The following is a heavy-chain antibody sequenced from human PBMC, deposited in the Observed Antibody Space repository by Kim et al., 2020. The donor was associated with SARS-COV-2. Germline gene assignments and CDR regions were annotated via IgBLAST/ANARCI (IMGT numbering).Heavy chain of an antibody. CDR3: SKSRAIFWFGKGLSTFD. Sequence: GGSLRLSCGASGFSFNNYAMHWVRQAPGKGLEWVAVISYDGSIQYYADPVKGHLTVSRDWSNNTLYLQMRSLRPEDAALYYCSKSRAIFWFGKGLSTFD. J-gene: IGHJ3*01. CDR1: GFSFNNYA. D-gene: IGHD3-10*01. V-gene: IGHV3-30*18. CDR2: ISYDGSIQ.